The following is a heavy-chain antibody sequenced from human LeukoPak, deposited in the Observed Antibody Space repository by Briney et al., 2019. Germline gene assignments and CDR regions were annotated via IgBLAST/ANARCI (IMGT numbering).Heavy chain of an antibody. CDR1: GFTFSSYA. Sequence: PGGXLRLSCAASGFTFSSYAMSWVRQAPGKGLEWVSAISGSGGSTYYADSVKDRFTISRDNSKNTLYLRMNSLRAEDTAVYYCAKRPKLTRWYFDLWGRGTLVTVSS. J-gene: IGHJ2*01. CDR3: AKRPKLTRWYFDL. D-gene: IGHD4/OR15-4a*01. CDR2: ISGSGGST. V-gene: IGHV3-23*01.